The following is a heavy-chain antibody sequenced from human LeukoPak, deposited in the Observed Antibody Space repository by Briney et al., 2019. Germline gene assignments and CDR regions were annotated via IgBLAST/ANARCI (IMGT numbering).Heavy chain of an antibody. CDR1: GGSFSGYY. D-gene: IGHD1-26*01. J-gene: IGHJ3*02. V-gene: IGHV4-34*01. CDR3: ARFSRSYDDAFDI. CDR2: INHSGST. Sequence: SETLSLTCAVYGGSFSGYYWSWIRQPPGKGLEWIGEINHSGSTNYNPSLKSRVTISVDTSKNQFSLKLSSVTAADTAVYYCARFSRSYDDAFDIWGQGTMVTVSS.